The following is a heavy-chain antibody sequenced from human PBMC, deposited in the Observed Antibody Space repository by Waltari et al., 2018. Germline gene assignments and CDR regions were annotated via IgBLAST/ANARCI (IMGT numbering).Heavy chain of an antibody. CDR3: ARSVAARRINWFDP. CDR2: IHHTGSI. CDR1: AGSISSTTDS. D-gene: IGHD6-6*01. V-gene: IGHV4-39*02. J-gene: IGHJ5*02. Sequence: QLQLQESGPGLLRPSETLSLTCTAAAGSISSTTDSWGWIRQPPGKGLEWIGRIHHTGSIYYNPSLKTRVTISADTSRQHLSLKLRSLTAADTALYYCARSVAARRINWFDPWGQGTLVTVSS.